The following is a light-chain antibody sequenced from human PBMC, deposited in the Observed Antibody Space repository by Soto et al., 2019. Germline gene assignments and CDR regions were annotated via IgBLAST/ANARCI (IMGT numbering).Light chain of an antibody. Sequence: DIQMTQSPSPLSASVGDSVTITCRASQTIQTYLNWYRHKPGKAPELLIYAASRLQSGVASRFSGSGSGTYFILTISSLQPDDLATYYCQQTYTAPGTFGQGTKVEI. CDR2: AAS. CDR1: QTIQTY. V-gene: IGKV1-39*01. CDR3: QQTYTAPGT. J-gene: IGKJ1*01.